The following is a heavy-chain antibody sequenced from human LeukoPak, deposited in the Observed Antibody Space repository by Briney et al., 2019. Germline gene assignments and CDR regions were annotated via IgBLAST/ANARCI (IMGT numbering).Heavy chain of an antibody. J-gene: IGHJ4*02. CDR1: GFTFNTYG. CDR3: ARSGSSGAGPEY. D-gene: IGHD1-26*01. CDR2: IRFDGSKK. Sequence: AGTLTLSCAASGFTFNTYGMHWVRQAPGKGLEWVAFIRFDGSKKYYPDSVKGRFTISRDNSKHTVYQQMNSVRAEDAAVYYWARSGSSGAGPEYWGQGTLVTVSS. V-gene: IGHV3-30*02.